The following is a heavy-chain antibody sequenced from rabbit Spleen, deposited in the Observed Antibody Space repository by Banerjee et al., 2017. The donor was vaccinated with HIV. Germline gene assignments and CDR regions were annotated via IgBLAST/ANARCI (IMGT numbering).Heavy chain of an antibody. CDR1: GFDFSNYNF. Sequence: LVEYGGDLVQPGASLTLTCTASGFDFSNYNFMCWVRQAPGKGLEWIGCIYTGSSGATYSATWAKGRFTCSKTSSTTVTLQMTSLTVADTATYFCARDTGSSFSSYGMDLWGPGTLVTVS. V-gene: IGHV1S40*01. J-gene: IGHJ6*01. D-gene: IGHD8-1*01. CDR3: ARDTGSSFSSYGMDL. CDR2: IYTGSSGAT.